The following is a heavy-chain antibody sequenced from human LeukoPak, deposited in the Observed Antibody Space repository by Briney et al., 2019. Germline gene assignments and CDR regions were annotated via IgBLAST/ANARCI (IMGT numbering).Heavy chain of an antibody. CDR2: ISSSSSTI. D-gene: IGHD2-2*01. V-gene: IGHV3-48*01. CDR3: AREVCSSTSCHLDY. Sequence: GGSLRLSCAASGFTFSSYSMNWVRQAPGKGLEWVSYISSSSSTIYYADSVRGRSTISRDNAKNSLYLQMNSLRAEDTAVYYCAREVCSSTSCHLDYWGQGTLVTVSS. CDR1: GFTFSSYS. J-gene: IGHJ4*02.